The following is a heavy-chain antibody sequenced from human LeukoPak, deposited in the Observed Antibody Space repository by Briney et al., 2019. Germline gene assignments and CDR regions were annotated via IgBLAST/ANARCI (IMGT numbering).Heavy chain of an antibody. CDR2: INPNSGST. CDR3: AGEDNSSGYRPFDI. V-gene: IGHV1-2*02. D-gene: IGHD3-22*01. Sequence: ASVKVSCKASGYTFTGYYMHWVRQAPGQGLEWMGWINPNSGSTNYAQKFQGRVTMTRDMSMSTAYMELSRLRSVDTAVYYCAGEDNSSGYRPFDIWGQGTMVTVPS. J-gene: IGHJ3*02. CDR1: GYTFTGYY.